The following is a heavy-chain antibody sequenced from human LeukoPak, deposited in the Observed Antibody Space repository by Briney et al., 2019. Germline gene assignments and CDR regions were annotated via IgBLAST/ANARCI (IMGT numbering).Heavy chain of an antibody. CDR1: GYTFTSYY. V-gene: IGHV1-46*01. D-gene: IGHD3-10*01. CDR2: INPSGGST. Sequence: RASVKVFCKASGYTFTSYYMHWVRQAPGQGLEWMGIINPSGGSTSYAQKFQGRVTMTRDTSTSTVYMELSSLRSEDTAVYYCARDLKGRPHEGYAFDIWGQGTMVTVSS. CDR3: ARDLKGRPHEGYAFDI. J-gene: IGHJ3*02.